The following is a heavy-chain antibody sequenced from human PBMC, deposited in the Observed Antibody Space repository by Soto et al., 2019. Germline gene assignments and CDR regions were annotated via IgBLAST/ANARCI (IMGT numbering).Heavy chain of an antibody. CDR2: IYYSGST. CDR1: GGSISSYY. D-gene: IGHD5-18*01. CDR3: ARRYGYSFDY. J-gene: IGHJ4*02. V-gene: IGHV4-59*08. Sequence: SETLSLTCTVSGGSISSYYWSWIRQPPGKGLEWIGYIYYSGSTNYNPSLKSRATISVDTSKNQLSLKLSSVTAADTAVYYCARRYGYSFDYWGQGTLVTVSS.